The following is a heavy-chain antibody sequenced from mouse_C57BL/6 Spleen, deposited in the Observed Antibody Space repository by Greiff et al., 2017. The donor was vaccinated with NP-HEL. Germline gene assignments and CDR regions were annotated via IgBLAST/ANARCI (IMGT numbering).Heavy chain of an antibody. J-gene: IGHJ4*01. D-gene: IGHD2-2*01. V-gene: IGHV1-64*01. Sequence: QVQLQQPGAELVKPGASVKLSCKASGYTFTSYWMHWVKQRPGQGLEWIGMIHPNSGSTNYNEKFKSKATLTVDKSSSTAYMQLSSLTSEDAAVYYCARSGYGYAMDYWGQGTSVTDSS. CDR3: ARSGYGYAMDY. CDR2: IHPNSGST. CDR1: GYTFTSYW.